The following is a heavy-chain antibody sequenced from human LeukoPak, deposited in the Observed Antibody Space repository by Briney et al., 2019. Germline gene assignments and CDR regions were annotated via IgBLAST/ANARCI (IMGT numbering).Heavy chain of an antibody. D-gene: IGHD3-22*01. Sequence: SETLSLTCTVSGGSISSSSYYWGWIRQPPGKGLEWIGSIYYSGSTNYNPSLKSRVTISVDTSKNQFSLKLSSVTAADTAVYYCARGITMIVGHDAFDIWGQGTMVTVSS. CDR2: IYYSGST. CDR1: GGSISSSSYY. V-gene: IGHV4-39*07. CDR3: ARGITMIVGHDAFDI. J-gene: IGHJ3*02.